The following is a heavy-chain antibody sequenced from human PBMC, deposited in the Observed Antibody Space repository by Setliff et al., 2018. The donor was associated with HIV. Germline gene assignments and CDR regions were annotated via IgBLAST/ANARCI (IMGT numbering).Heavy chain of an antibody. J-gene: IGHJ3*02. CDR2: INWNGGST. CDR1: GFTFDDYG. D-gene: IGHD1-7*01. CDR3: ATAITGTTGAFDI. V-gene: IGHV3-20*01. Sequence: GGSLRLSCAASGFTFDDYGMSWVRQAPGKGLEWVSGINWNGGSTGYADSVKGRFTISRDNAKNSLYLQMNSLRAEDTALYHCATAITGTTGAFDIWGQGTMVTVSS.